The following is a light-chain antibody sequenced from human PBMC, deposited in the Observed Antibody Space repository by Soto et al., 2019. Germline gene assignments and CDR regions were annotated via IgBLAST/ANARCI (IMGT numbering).Light chain of an antibody. V-gene: IGKV3-11*01. Sequence: IVLTQSPGTLSLSPGESATLSCRASQSLNSYLAWYQQKPGQAPRLLIYDASKRATGIPARFSGSGSGTDFTLTISNLEPEDFAVYYCQHRRNWPTFGQGTRLEIK. CDR2: DAS. CDR1: QSLNSY. J-gene: IGKJ5*01. CDR3: QHRRNWPT.